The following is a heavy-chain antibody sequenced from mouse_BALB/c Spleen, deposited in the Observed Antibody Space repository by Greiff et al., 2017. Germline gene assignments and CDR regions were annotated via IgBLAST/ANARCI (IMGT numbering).Heavy chain of an antibody. CDR1: GFTFSSYW. V-gene: IGHV6-6*02. Sequence: DVQLVESGGGLVQPGGSMKLSCVASGFTFSSYWMSWVRQSPEKGLEWVAEIRLKSDNYATHYAESVKGKFTISRDDSKSRLYLQMNSLRAEDTGIYYCTTRFAYWGQGTLVTVSA. J-gene: IGHJ3*01. CDR3: TTRFAY. CDR2: IRLKSDNYAT.